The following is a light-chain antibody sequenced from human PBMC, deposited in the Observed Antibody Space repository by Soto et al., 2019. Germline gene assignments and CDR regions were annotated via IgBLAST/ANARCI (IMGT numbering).Light chain of an antibody. CDR2: SNN. V-gene: IGLV1-44*01. CDR3: AAWDDSLNCYA. J-gene: IGLJ1*01. CDR1: SSNIGSNT. Sequence: QSVLTQPPSASGTPGQRVTISCSGSSSNIGSNTVNWYQQLPGTAPKLLIYSNNQRPSGVPDRFSGSKSGTSASLAISGLQSEDEADYYCAAWDDSLNCYAFGTGTKVTVL.